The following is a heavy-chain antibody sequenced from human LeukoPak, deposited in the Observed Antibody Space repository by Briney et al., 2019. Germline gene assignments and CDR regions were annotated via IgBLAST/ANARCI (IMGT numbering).Heavy chain of an antibody. Sequence: SVKVSCKASGGTFSSYGLSWVRQAPGHGLEWMGRIIPIFGTANYAQKFQGRVTITTDESTNTAYLELSSLRSEDTAVYYCARDPGGMTIDWLEGYCFQYWGQGTLVTVSS. CDR3: ARDPGGMTIDWLEGYCFQY. D-gene: IGHD3-9*01. V-gene: IGHV1-69*05. CDR2: IIPIFGTA. J-gene: IGHJ4*02. CDR1: GGTFSSYG.